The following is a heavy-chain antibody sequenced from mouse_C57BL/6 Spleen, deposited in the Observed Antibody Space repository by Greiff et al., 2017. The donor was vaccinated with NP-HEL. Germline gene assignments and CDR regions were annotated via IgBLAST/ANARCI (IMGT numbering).Heavy chain of an antibody. J-gene: IGHJ4*01. CDR3: ARHESGAYYAMDY. V-gene: IGHV2-6-1*01. D-gene: IGHD1-3*01. Sequence: VQLQQSGPGLVAPSQSLSITCTVSGFSLTSYGVHWVRQPPGKGLEWLVVIWSDGSTTYNSALKSRLSISKDNSKSQVCLKMNSLQTDDTAMYYCARHESGAYYAMDYWGQGTSVTVSS. CDR2: IWSDGST. CDR1: GFSLTSYG.